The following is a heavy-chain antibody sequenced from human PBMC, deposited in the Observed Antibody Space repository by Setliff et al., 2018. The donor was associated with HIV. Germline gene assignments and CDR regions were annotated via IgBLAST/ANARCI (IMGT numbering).Heavy chain of an antibody. Sequence: GASVKVSCKTSGYTFTNYALHWVRQAPGQRLDWMGWINGGNGNTKYSQKFQGRVTIIRDTSASTAYMELSSLRSEDTAVYYCARDRGYFDWLSSGAFDIWGQGTMVTVSS. CDR1: GYTFTNYA. J-gene: IGHJ3*02. D-gene: IGHD3-9*01. CDR3: ARDRGYFDWLSSGAFDI. V-gene: IGHV1-3*01. CDR2: INGGNGNT.